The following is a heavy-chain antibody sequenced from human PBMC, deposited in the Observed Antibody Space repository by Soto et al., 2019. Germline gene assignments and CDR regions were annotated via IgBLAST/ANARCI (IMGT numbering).Heavy chain of an antibody. CDR2: ISAYNGNT. J-gene: IGHJ6*02. V-gene: IGHV1-18*04. Sequence: ASVKVSCKASGYTFTSYGISWVRQAPGQGLEWMGWISAYNGNTNYAQRLQGRVTMTTDTSTSTAYMELRSLRSDDTAVYYCARARRMLPAAAISYGMDVWGQGTTVTVSS. CDR1: GYTFTSYG. D-gene: IGHD2-2*01. CDR3: ARARRMLPAAAISYGMDV.